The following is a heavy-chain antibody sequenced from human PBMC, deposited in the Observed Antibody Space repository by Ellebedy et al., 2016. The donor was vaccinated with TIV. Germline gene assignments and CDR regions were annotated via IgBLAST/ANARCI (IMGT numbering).Heavy chain of an antibody. J-gene: IGHJ5*02. CDR3: ARSPSVDTAFFQWFDP. D-gene: IGHD5-18*01. Sequence: AASVKVSCKASGYTFTSYAMHWVRQAPGQRLEWMGWINAGNGNTKYSQKFQGRVTITRDTSASTAYMELSSLRSEDTAVYYCARSPSVDTAFFQWFDPWGQGTLVTVSS. V-gene: IGHV1-3*01. CDR1: GYTFTSYA. CDR2: INAGNGNT.